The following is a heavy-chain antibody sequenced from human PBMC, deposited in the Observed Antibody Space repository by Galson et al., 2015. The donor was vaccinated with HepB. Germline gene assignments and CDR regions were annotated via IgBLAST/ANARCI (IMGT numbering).Heavy chain of an antibody. D-gene: IGHD1-1*01. V-gene: IGHV3-11*01. CDR2: ISSSGDAI. Sequence: SLRLSCAASTFIFSTYMSWIRQAPGKGLEWISYISSSGDAIYYADSVKGRFTISRDNAKKSLYLQMNSLRAEDTAVYYCARTTLRWFDPWGQGTLVTVSS. CDR1: TFIFSTY. CDR3: ARTTLRWFDP. J-gene: IGHJ5*02.